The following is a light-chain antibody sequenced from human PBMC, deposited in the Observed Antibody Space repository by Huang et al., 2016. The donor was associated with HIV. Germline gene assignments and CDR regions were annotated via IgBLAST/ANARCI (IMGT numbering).Light chain of an antibody. J-gene: IGKJ5*01. Sequence: EIVLTQSPGTLSLSPGERATLSCRASQGVGRNVGWYQQKAGQTPRLVIYDASTRATGIPARFSGSGSGTDFTLTISSLEPEDVAVYYCQQRDSFGQGTRLDIK. V-gene: IGKV3-11*01. CDR3: QQRDS. CDR2: DAS. CDR1: QGVGRN.